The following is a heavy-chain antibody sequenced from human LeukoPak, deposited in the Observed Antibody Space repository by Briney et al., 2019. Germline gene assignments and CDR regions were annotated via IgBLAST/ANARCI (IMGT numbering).Heavy chain of an antibody. J-gene: IGHJ4*02. Sequence: GGSLRLSCAASGFTFSNYELNWVRQAPGEGLEWVSYISDSGDTIYYADSVKGRFTISRDNAKTSLYLQMNSLRAEHTAIYYCARGGALEYWGQGTLVTVSS. CDR2: ISDSGDTI. CDR3: ARGGALEY. CDR1: GFTFSNYE. V-gene: IGHV3-48*03. D-gene: IGHD1-26*01.